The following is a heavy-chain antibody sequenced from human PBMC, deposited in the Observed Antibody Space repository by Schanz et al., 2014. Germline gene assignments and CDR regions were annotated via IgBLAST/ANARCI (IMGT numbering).Heavy chain of an antibody. CDR3: TRGSGSRSYGWYYDS. Sequence: EVQLVESGGGLVKPGGSLRLSCAASGFAFSAYSMNWVRQAPGKGLEWVSSISSSGSYIYFPDSVKGRFTISRDNAKNTLYLQMNSVRAEDSAVYYCTRGSGSRSYGWYYDSWGQGTLVTVSS. J-gene: IGHJ4*02. CDR1: GFAFSAYS. V-gene: IGHV3-21*01. CDR2: ISSSGSYI. D-gene: IGHD3-10*01.